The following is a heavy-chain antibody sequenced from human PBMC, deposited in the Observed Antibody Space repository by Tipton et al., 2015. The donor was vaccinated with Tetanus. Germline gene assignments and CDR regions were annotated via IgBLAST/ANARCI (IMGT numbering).Heavy chain of an antibody. CDR1: NGSINSADYY. V-gene: IGHV4-30-4*01. Sequence: TLSLTCTVFNGSINSADYYWYWIRQSPGKGLELIGHIFDGGSTYYNPSLKGRVTMSADTSKNQFSLKLRSVTVADTAVYYCARFGTVFLRFGELSGYYSVDVGGQGTTVTVSS. D-gene: IGHD3-10*01. J-gene: IGHJ6*03. CDR2: IFDGGST. CDR3: ARFGTVFLRFGELSGYYSVDV.